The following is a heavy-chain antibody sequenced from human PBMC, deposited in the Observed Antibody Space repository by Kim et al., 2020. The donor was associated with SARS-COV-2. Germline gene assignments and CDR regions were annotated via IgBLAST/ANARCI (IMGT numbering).Heavy chain of an antibody. CDR3: ARVVQQLVYYYGMDV. D-gene: IGHD6-6*01. V-gene: IGHV1-3*01. CDR1: GYTFTSYA. Sequence: ASVKVSCKASGYTFTSYAMHWVRQAPGQRLEWMGWINAGNGNTKYSQKFQGRVTITRDTSASTAYMELSSLRSEDTAVYYCARVVQQLVYYYGMDVWGQGTTVTVSS. CDR2: INAGNGNT. J-gene: IGHJ6*02.